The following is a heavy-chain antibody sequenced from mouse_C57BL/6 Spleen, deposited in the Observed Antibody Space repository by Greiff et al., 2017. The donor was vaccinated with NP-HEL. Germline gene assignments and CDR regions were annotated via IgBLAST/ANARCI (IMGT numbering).Heavy chain of an antibody. CDR2: ISSGGSYT. D-gene: IGHD2-5*01. CDR3: ARHENYSNLNWYFDV. J-gene: IGHJ1*03. V-gene: IGHV5-6*01. CDR1: GFTFSSYG. Sequence: EVHLVESGGDLVKPGGSLKLSCAASGFTFSSYGMSWVRQTPDKRLEWVATISSGGSYTYYPDSVKGRFTISRDNAKNTLYLQMSSLKSEDTAMYYCARHENYSNLNWYFDVWGTGTTVTVSS.